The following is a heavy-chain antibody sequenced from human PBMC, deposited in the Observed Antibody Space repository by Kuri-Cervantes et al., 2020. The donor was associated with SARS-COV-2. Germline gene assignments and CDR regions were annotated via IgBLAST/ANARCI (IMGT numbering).Heavy chain of an antibody. CDR2: IYYSGST. J-gene: IGHJ4*02. V-gene: IGHV4-39*01. CDR3: ARHEGWFPLWLPFDY. CDR1: GGSISSYY. Sequence: SETLSLTCTVSGGSISSYYWGWIRQPPGKGLEWIGSIYYSGSTYYNPSLKSRATISVDTSKNQFSLKLSSVTAADTAVYYCARHEGWFPLWLPFDYWGQGTLVTVSS. D-gene: IGHD5-18*01.